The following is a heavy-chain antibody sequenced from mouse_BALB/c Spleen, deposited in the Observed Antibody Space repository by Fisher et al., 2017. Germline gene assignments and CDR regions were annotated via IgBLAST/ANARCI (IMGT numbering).Heavy chain of an antibody. J-gene: IGHJ1*01. CDR3: ARSLDGYYGDWYFDV. V-gene: IGHV1-77*01. Sequence: KFKGKATLTADKSSSTAYMQLNSLTSEDSAVYYCARSLDGYYGDWYFDVWGAGTTVTVSS. D-gene: IGHD2-3*01.